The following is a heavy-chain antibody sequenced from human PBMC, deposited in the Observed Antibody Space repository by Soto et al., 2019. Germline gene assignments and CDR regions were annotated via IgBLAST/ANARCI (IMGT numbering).Heavy chain of an antibody. Sequence: ASVKVSCKASGYTFTSYFMSWVRQAPGQGLEWMGWISGYSGNTNYAQKLQGRVTMTTDTSTSTAYMELRSLRSDETAVYYCGSGNYYDSSGYDYWGQGTLVTVSP. J-gene: IGHJ4*02. V-gene: IGHV1-18*01. CDR1: GYTFTSYF. CDR2: ISGYSGNT. CDR3: GSGNYYDSSGYDY. D-gene: IGHD3-22*01.